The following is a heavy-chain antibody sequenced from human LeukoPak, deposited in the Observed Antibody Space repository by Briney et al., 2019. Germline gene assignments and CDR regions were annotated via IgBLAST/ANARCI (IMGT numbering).Heavy chain of an antibody. D-gene: IGHD6-19*01. J-gene: IGHJ4*02. CDR1: GFTFSSYS. Sequence: PGGSPRLSCAASGFTFSSYSMNWVRQAPGKGLEWGSYISSSSSTIYYADSVKGRFTISRDNAKNSLYLQMNSLRDEDTAVYYCARGSEYSSGWLSDYWGQGTLVTVSS. CDR2: ISSSSSTI. V-gene: IGHV3-48*02. CDR3: ARGSEYSSGWLSDY.